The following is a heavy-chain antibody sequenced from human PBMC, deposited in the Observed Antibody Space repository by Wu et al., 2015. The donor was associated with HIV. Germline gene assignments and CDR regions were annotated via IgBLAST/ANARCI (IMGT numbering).Heavy chain of an antibody. V-gene: IGHV1-18*01. CDR3: ASLASNYRSTID. J-gene: IGHJ4*02. Sequence: QVQLEQSGAEVKKPGSSVTVSCKATGLIFRNYAFNWVRQAPGQGLEWMGWIAYNGNTYYAQKLQGRVTMTSDTSTSTAYMEVRSLKSDDTAVYYCASLASNYRSTIDWGQGTLVTVSS. CDR2: IAYNGNT. CDR1: GLIFRNYA. D-gene: IGHD2-2*01.